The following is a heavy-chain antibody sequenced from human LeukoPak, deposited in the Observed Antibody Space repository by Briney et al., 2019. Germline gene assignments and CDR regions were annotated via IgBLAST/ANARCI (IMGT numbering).Heavy chain of an antibody. CDR1: GFTFSSYW. CDR3: ARDSTATDYYGSGNSGDYFDY. CDR2: IKKDGSEK. D-gene: IGHD3-10*01. V-gene: IGHV3-7*01. Sequence: GGSLRLSCAASGFTFSSYWLSWVRQAPGKGLEWVANIKKDGSEKHYADSVKGRFSISRDNAKNSLYLQMNSLGAEDTAIYYCARDSTATDYYGSGNSGDYFDYWGRGALFSVSS. J-gene: IGHJ4*02.